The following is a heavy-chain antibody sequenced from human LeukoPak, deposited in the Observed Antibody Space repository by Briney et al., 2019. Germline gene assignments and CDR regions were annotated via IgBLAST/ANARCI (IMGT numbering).Heavy chain of an antibody. V-gene: IGHV1-2*02. CDR3: VREGNELLSKNFDY. CDR2: INPHSDGT. J-gene: IGHJ4*02. D-gene: IGHD2-21*02. Sequence: GASVKVSCKASGFTFSGHYIHWVRQAPGQGLEWMGYINPHSDGTSSPQKFQGRATMTTDTSISAVYMELSSLTSDDTAMYYCVREGNELLSKNFDYWGQGSLVTVSS. CDR1: GFTFSGHY.